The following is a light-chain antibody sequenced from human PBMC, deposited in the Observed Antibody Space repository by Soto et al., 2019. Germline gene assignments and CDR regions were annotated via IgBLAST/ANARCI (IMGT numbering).Light chain of an antibody. Sequence: SYELTQPPSVSVAPGKTARITCGGNNIGGKSVHWYQLKPGQAPVLIIYNDGDRPSGIPERFSGSNSGNTATLTVSWVEAGYEADYYCQVWGSNADPYVLFGGGTKLTVL. J-gene: IGLJ2*01. CDR2: NDG. CDR3: QVWGSNADPYVL. CDR1: NIGGKS. V-gene: IGLV3-21*04.